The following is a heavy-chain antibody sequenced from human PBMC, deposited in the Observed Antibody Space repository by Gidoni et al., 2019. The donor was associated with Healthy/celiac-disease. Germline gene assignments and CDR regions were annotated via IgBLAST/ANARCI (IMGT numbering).Heavy chain of an antibody. CDR3: AKDIGFEDY. CDR2: ISWNSGSI. Sequence: EVQLVESGGGLVQPGRSLRLSCAASGFTFDDYAMHWVRQAPGKGLEWVSGISWNSGSIGYADSVKGRFTISRDNAKNSLYLQMNSLRAEDTALYYCAKDIGFEDYWGQGTLVTVSS. J-gene: IGHJ4*02. CDR1: GFTFDDYA. V-gene: IGHV3-9*01.